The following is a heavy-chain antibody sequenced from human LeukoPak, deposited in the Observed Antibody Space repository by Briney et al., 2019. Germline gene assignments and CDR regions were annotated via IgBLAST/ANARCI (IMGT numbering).Heavy chain of an antibody. J-gene: IGHJ6*03. D-gene: IGHD3-10*01. CDR1: GYTFTSYD. CDR2: MNPNSGNR. V-gene: IGHV1-8*01. CDR3: ARGSGGYGSGSYYLFSYYYYMDV. Sequence: ASVKVSCKASGYTFTSYDINWVRKATGQGLEWMGWMNPNSGNRGYAQKFQGRVTMTRNTSISTAYMELSSLRSEDTAVYYCARGSGGYGSGSYYLFSYYYYMDVWGKGTTVTISS.